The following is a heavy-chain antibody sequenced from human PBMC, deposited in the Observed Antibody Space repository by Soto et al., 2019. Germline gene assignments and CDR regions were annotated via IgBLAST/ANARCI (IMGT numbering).Heavy chain of an antibody. D-gene: IGHD4-4*01. CDR2: IYSGGST. J-gene: IGHJ4*02. CDR1: GFTVSSNY. V-gene: IGHV3-66*01. CDR3: AKEGGNFYSNYFDY. Sequence: GGSLRLSCAASGFTVSSNYMSWVRQAPGKGLEWVSVIYSGGSTYYADSVKGRFTISRDNSKNTLYLQMNSLRAEDTAVYYCAKEGGNFYSNYFDYWGQGTLVTVSS.